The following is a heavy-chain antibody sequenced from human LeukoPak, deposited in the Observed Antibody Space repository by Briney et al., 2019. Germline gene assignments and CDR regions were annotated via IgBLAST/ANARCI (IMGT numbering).Heavy chain of an antibody. CDR3: ARDLSGWYKDWFDP. J-gene: IGHJ5*02. V-gene: IGHV3-21*01. Sequence: GGSLRLSCAASGFTFSNHAMSWVRQAPGKGLEWVSSISSSSSYIYYADSEKGRFTISRDNAKNSLYLQMNSLRAEDTAVYYCARDLSGWYKDWFDPWGQGTLVTVSS. CDR1: GFTFSNHA. D-gene: IGHD6-19*01. CDR2: ISSSSSYI.